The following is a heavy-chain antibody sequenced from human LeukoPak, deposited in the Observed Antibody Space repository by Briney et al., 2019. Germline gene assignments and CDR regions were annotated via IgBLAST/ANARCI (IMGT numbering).Heavy chain of an antibody. V-gene: IGHV3-21*01. D-gene: IGHD1-26*01. CDR3: ARAVGAPTHDAFDI. CDR1: GFTFSSYS. Sequence: PGGSLRLSCAASGFTFSSYSMNWVRQAPGKGLEWVSSISSSSSYIYYADSVKGRFTISRDNAKNSLYLHMNSLRAEDTAVYYCARAVGAPTHDAFDIWGQGTMVTVSS. J-gene: IGHJ3*02. CDR2: ISSSSSYI.